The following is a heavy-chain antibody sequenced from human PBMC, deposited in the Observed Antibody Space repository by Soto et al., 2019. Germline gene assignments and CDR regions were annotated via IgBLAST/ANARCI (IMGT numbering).Heavy chain of an antibody. CDR2: ISYDGSNK. V-gene: IGHV3-30*03. CDR1: GFTFSDYG. J-gene: IGHJ5*02. CDR3: ARQGLPHLNSFDP. Sequence: GGSLRLSCAASGFTFSDYGIHWVRQAPGKGLEWVAVISYDGSNKYYADSVEGRFTISRDNSNNLLSLQMNNLRAEDTALYYCARQGLPHLNSFDPWGQGTLVTVSS. D-gene: IGHD2-15*01.